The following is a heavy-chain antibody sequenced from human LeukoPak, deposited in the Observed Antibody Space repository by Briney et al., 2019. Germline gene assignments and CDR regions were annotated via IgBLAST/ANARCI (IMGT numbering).Heavy chain of an antibody. CDR2: INHSGST. CDR1: GGSFSGYY. D-gene: IGHD3-10*01. J-gene: IGHJ4*02. V-gene: IGHV4-34*01. CDR3: ARSQNYYGSGDY. Sequence: SETLSLTCAVYGGSFSGYYWSWIRQPPGKGLEWIGEINHSGSTNYNPSLKSRVTISVDTSRNHFSVKLSSVTAADTAVYYCARSQNYYGSGDYWSQGTLVTVSS.